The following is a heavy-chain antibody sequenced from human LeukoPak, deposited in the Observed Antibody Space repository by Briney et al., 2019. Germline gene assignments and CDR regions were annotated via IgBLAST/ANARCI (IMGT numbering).Heavy chain of an antibody. CDR2: INPNSGDT. V-gene: IGHV1-2*06. J-gene: IGHJ4*02. CDR1: GYTFTAYY. Sequence: ASVKVSCKASGYTFTAYYMHWVRQAPGQGLEWMGRINPNSGDTIYAQNFQGRVTMTRDTSITTAYMELSRLRSDDTAMYYCTVWFGELTHWGQGTLVTVSS. D-gene: IGHD3-10*01. CDR3: TVWFGELTH.